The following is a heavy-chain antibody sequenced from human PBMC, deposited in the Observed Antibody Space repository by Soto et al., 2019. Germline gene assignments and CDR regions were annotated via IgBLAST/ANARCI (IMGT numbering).Heavy chain of an antibody. CDR2: IYYSGST. CDR3: ARGTSSWSWKFDY. D-gene: IGHD6-13*01. J-gene: IGHJ4*02. V-gene: IGHV4-59*01. Sequence: SETLSLTCTVSGGYISSYYWSWIRQPPGKGLEWIGYIYYSGSTNYNPSLKSRVTMSLDTSKNQLSLRLTSVTAADTAVYYCARGTSSWSWKFDYWGQGILVTVSS. CDR1: GGYISSYY.